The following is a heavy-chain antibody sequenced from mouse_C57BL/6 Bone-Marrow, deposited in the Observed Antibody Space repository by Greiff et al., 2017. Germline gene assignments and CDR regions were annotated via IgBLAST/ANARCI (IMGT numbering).Heavy chain of an antibody. CDR1: GYTFTSYW. CDR2: IDPSDSYT. Sequence: QVQLQQPGAELVMPGASVKLSCKASGYTFTSYWMHWVKQRPGQGLEWIGEIDPSDSYTNYNQKFKGKSTLTVDKSSSTAYMQLSSLTSEDTAVYYCSRWDGNDVGNYWGQGTTLTVSS. D-gene: IGHD2-2*01. J-gene: IGHJ2*01. CDR3: SRWDGNDVGNY. V-gene: IGHV1-69*01.